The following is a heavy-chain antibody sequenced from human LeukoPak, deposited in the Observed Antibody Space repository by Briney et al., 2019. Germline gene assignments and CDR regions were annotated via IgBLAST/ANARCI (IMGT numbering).Heavy chain of an antibody. D-gene: IGHD3-22*01. V-gene: IGHV3-30-3*01. Sequence: GGSLRLSCAASGFTFSSYAMSWVRQAPGKGLEWVAVISYDGSNKYYADSVKGRFTISRDNSKNTLYLQMNSLRAEDTAVYYCASPGGVDSSGYFDYWGQGTLVTVSS. CDR1: GFTFSSYA. CDR3: ASPGGVDSSGYFDY. CDR2: ISYDGSNK. J-gene: IGHJ4*02.